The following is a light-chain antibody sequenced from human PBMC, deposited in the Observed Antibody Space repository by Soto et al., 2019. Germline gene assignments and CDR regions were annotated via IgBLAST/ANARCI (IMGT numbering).Light chain of an antibody. CDR2: DAS. V-gene: IGKV3-20*01. CDR1: QSISSFY. J-gene: IGKJ1*01. CDR3: QQYGGSPRT. Sequence: EIVLTQSPGTLSLSPGERATLSCRASQSISSFYLAWYQQTPGQAPRLLIYDASSMAAGIPDRFSGGGSGTDFTLTISSLEPEDFGVYYCQQYGGSPRTFGQGNKVELK.